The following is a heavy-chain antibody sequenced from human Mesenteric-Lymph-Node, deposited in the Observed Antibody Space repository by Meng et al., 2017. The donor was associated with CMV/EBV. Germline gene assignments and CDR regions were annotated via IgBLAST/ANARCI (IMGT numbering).Heavy chain of an antibody. CDR2: INPNSGGT. D-gene: IGHD3-3*01. J-gene: IGHJ4*02. V-gene: IGHV1-2*02. Sequence: YNFTGYYMHWVRQAPGQGLEWMGWINPNSGGTNYAQKFQGRVTMTRDTSISTAYMELSRLRSDDTAVYYCARDIPYYDFWSGSLLDYWGQGTLVTVSS. CDR1: YNFTGYY. CDR3: ARDIPYYDFWSGSLLDY.